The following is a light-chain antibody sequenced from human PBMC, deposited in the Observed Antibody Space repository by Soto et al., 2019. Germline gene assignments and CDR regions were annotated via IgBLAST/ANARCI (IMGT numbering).Light chain of an antibody. CDR1: SSNIGAGYN. CDR2: VNS. CDR3: QCYDSSLSGVV. J-gene: IGLJ2*01. Sequence: QSVLTQPPSVSGAPGQRVTISCTGSSSNIGAGYNVHWYQQLPGTAPKLLIFVNSNRPSGVPDRFSGSKSGTSASLAITGLQVEDEADYYCQCYDSSLSGVVFGGGTKLTVL. V-gene: IGLV1-40*01.